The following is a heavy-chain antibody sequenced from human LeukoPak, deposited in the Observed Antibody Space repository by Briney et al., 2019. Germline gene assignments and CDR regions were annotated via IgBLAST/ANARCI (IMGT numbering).Heavy chain of an antibody. D-gene: IGHD3-22*01. CDR3: APTRVVVSI. Sequence: GGSLRLSCAASGFTFGSYSMNWVRQAPGKGLEWVSCISPSSSAIYYADSVRGRFTISRDNAKNSLYLQMNSLRDEDTAVYYCAPTRVVVSIWGQGTLVTVSS. J-gene: IGHJ4*02. V-gene: IGHV3-48*02. CDR1: GFTFGSYS. CDR2: ISPSSSAI.